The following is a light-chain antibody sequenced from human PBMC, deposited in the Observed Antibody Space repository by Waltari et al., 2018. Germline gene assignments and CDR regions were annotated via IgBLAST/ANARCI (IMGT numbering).Light chain of an antibody. Sequence: QSALTQPASVSGSPGQSISISCIGTSSNVGSYNLVSWYQHHPGKAPKLRIYEVYKRPSGVSIRCAGSKSGNTASLTISGLQAEDEADYYCCSYAGRSALLFGGGTNLTVL. CDR1: SSNVGSYNL. CDR3: CSYAGRSALL. J-gene: IGLJ2*01. CDR2: EVY. V-gene: IGLV2-23*02.